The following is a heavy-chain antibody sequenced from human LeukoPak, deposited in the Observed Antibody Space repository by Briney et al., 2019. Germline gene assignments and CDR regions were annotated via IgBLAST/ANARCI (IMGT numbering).Heavy chain of an antibody. D-gene: IGHD1-26*01. CDR1: GGSISSGSYY. Sequence: PSQTLSLTCTVSGGSISSGSYYWSWIRQPAGKGLEWIGRIYTSGSTNYNPSLKSRVTISVDTSKNQFSLKLTSVTVADTAVYYCAMLGLLNWFDPWGQGTLVTVSS. J-gene: IGHJ5*02. V-gene: IGHV4-61*02. CDR2: IYTSGST. CDR3: AMLGLLNWFDP.